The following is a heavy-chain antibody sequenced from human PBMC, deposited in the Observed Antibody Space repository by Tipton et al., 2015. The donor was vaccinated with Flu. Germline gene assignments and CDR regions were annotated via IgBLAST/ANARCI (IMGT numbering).Heavy chain of an antibody. Sequence: GSLRLSCAASGFNFGDYWMAWVRLAPGKGLEWVANIKPDESERYYVDSVKGRFTISRDNARDSLFLQMDSLRDEDTAVYYCVRKGFGDHWGQGTLVTVSS. D-gene: IGHD3-16*01. CDR2: IKPDESER. CDR1: GFNFGDYW. J-gene: IGHJ4*02. CDR3: VRKGFGDH. V-gene: IGHV3-7*01.